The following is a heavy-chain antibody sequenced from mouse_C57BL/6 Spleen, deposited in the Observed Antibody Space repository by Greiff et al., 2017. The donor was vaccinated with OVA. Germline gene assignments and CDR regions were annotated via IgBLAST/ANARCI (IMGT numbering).Heavy chain of an antibody. CDR1: GYSITSGYY. V-gene: IGHV3-6*01. Sequence: DVKLVESGPGLVKPSQSLSLTCSVTGYSITSGYYWNWIRQFPGNKLEWMGYISYDGSNNYNPSLKNRISITRDTSKNQFFLKLNSVTTEDTATYYCAREDYSQFAYWGQGTLVTVSA. CDR3: AREDYSQFAY. J-gene: IGHJ3*01. CDR2: ISYDGSN. D-gene: IGHD2-13*01.